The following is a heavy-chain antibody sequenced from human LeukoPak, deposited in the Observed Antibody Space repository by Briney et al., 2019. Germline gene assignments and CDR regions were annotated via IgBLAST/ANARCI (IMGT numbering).Heavy chain of an antibody. CDR2: IWYDGSNK. J-gene: IGHJ6*02. D-gene: IGHD3-9*01. CDR1: GFTFSSYG. CDR3: ARGIYFDPPVYTYYYYGRDV. Sequence: GGSLRLSCAASGFTFSSYGMHWVRQAPGKGLEWVAVIWYDGSNKYYADSVKGRFTISRDNSKNTLYLQMNSLRAEDTAVYYCARGIYFDPPVYTYYYYGRDVWGQGTTVTVSS. V-gene: IGHV3-33*01.